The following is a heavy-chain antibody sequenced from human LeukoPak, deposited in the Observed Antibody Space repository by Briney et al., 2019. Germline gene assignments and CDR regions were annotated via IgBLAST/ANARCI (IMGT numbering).Heavy chain of an antibody. J-gene: IGHJ3*02. CDR3: ARRRRIVGATPGAFDI. Sequence: SEALSLTCAVYGGSFSGYYWSWIRQPPGKGLEWIGEINHSGSTNYNPSLKSRVTISVDTSKNQFSLKLSSVTTADTAVYYCARRRRIVGATPGAFDIWGQGTMVT. V-gene: IGHV4-34*01. CDR2: INHSGST. D-gene: IGHD1-26*01. CDR1: GGSFSGYY.